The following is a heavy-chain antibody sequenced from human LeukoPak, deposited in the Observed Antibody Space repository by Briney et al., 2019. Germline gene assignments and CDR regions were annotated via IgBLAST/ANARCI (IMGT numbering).Heavy chain of an antibody. Sequence: GSLRLSCAASGFTFSSYEMNWVRQAPGKGLEWVSYISGSGSAIYYADSVRGRFTISRDNAKNSLYLQMNSLRAEDTAVYYCARDGYHYYGSGTYFGYYYMDVWGKGTTATISS. CDR1: GFTFSSYE. CDR3: ARDGYHYYGSGTYFGYYYMDV. D-gene: IGHD3-10*01. CDR2: ISGSGSAI. J-gene: IGHJ6*03. V-gene: IGHV3-48*03.